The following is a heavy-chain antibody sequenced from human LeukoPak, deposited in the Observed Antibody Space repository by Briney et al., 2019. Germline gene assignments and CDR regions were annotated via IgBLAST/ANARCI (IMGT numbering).Heavy chain of an antibody. V-gene: IGHV4-39*07. CDR3: ARRPHYYDQPPFDP. Sequence: PSETLSLTCTVSGGSISSTSYYWGWIRQPPGKGLEWIGNIYYSGSTYYNPSLKSRVTISVDTSKNQFSLKLSSVTAADTAVYYCARRPHYYDQPPFDPWGQGTLVTVSS. CDR2: IYYSGST. J-gene: IGHJ5*02. D-gene: IGHD3-22*01. CDR1: GGSISSTSYY.